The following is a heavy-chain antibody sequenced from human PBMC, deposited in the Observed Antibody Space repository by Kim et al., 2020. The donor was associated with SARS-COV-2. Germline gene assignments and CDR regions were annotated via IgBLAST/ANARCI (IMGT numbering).Heavy chain of an antibody. CDR3: ARGGAVADPFDY. J-gene: IGHJ4*02. CDR1: GCSISSYY. Sequence: SETLSLTCTVSGCSISSYYWSWIRQPPGKGLEWIGYIYYSGSTNYNPSLKSRVTISVDTSKNQFSLKLSSVTAADTAVYYCARGGAVADPFDYWGQGTLVTVSS. V-gene: IGHV4-59*13. D-gene: IGHD6-19*01. CDR2: IYYSGST.